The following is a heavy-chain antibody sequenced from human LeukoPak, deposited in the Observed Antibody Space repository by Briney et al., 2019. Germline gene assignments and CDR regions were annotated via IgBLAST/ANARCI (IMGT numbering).Heavy chain of an antibody. J-gene: IGHJ1*01. CDR1: GFTFRNYG. D-gene: IGHD6-25*01. CDR2: ISHDGTTT. CDR3: AKEPNAYSSGWYFQD. V-gene: IGHV3-30*18. Sequence: GGSLRLSCAASGFTFRNYGMQWVRQAPGKGLEWVAVISHDGTTTFYADSVKGRFTISRDNSKNTLDLQMDSLRAEDTAVYFCAKEPNAYSSGWYFQDWGQGTLVTVSS.